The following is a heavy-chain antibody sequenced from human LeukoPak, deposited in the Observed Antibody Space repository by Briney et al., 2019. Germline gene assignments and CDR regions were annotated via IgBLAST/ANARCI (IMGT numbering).Heavy chain of an antibody. V-gene: IGHV3-21*01. J-gene: IGHJ6*04. CDR3: AELGITMIGGV. CDR1: GFTFSSYT. CDR2: ISSRSSYI. Sequence: PGGSLRLSCAASGFTFSSYTMNWVRQAPGKGLEWVSSISSRSSYIYYADSVKGRFTISRDNAKNSLYLQMNSLRAEDTAVYYCAELGITMIGGVWGKGTTVTISS. D-gene: IGHD3-10*02.